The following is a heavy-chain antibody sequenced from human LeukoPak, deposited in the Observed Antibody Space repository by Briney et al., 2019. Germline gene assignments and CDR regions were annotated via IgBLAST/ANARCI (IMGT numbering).Heavy chain of an antibody. CDR3: AREIGIAVAGTVYYFDY. CDR2: MNPNSGNT. D-gene: IGHD6-19*01. CDR1: GYTFNSYD. J-gene: IGHJ4*02. Sequence: ASVKVSCKDSGYTFNSYDINWVRQAHGQGLEWMGGMNPNSGNTGYAQKFQGRLTMTKNTSISTAYMDLSSLRSEDTAVYYCAREIGIAVAGTVYYFDYWGQGTLVTVSS. V-gene: IGHV1-8*01.